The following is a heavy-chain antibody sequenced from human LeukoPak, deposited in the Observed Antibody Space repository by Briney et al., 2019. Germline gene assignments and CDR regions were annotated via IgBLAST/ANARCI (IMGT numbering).Heavy chain of an antibody. V-gene: IGHV3-21*01. J-gene: IGHJ4*02. CDR3: ARDPPTTYYYDSSGYYYFSY. Sequence: PGGSLRLSCAASGFTFSSYSMNWVRQAPGKGLKWVSSISSSSSYIYYADSVKGRFTISRDNAKNSLYLQMNSLRAEDTAVYYCARDPPTTYYYDSSGYYYFSYWGQGTLVTVSS. CDR2: ISSSSSYI. D-gene: IGHD3-22*01. CDR1: GFTFSSYS.